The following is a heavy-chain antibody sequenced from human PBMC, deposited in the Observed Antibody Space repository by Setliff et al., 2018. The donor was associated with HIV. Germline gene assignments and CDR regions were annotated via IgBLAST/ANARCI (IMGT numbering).Heavy chain of an antibody. CDR2: IYDGGTT. V-gene: IGHV4-38-2*01. CDR1: GYSINNIHY. D-gene: IGHD3-10*02. Sequence: SETLSLTCDVSGYSINNIHYWGWIRQPPGKGLECLGNIYDGGTTYPNPSLKGRVTISIDTSKAQFSLNLISVTAADTAVYYCVRRDVSFLFGQFDSWGQGILVTVSS. J-gene: IGHJ4*02. CDR3: VRRDVSFLFGQFDS.